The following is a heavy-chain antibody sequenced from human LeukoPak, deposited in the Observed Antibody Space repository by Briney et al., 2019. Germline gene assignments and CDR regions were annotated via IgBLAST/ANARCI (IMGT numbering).Heavy chain of an antibody. J-gene: IGHJ3*02. V-gene: IGHV3-21*01. Sequence: GGSLRLSCAASGFTFSSYSMNWVRQAPGKGLEWVSSISSSSSYIYHADSVKGRFTISRDNAKNSLYLQMNSLRAEDTAVYYCARDLPKYYDSSGYGDAFDIWGQGTMVTVSS. CDR2: ISSSSSYI. CDR1: GFTFSSYS. CDR3: ARDLPKYYDSSGYGDAFDI. D-gene: IGHD3-22*01.